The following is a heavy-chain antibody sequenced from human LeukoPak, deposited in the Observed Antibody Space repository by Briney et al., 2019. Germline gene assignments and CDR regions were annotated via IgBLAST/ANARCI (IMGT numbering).Heavy chain of an antibody. D-gene: IGHD5-12*01. CDR1: GYTFTGYY. CDR2: INPNSGGT. CDR3: ASVDSGYDPIARDY. Sequence: APVKVSCKASGYTFTGYYMHWVRQAPGQGLEWMGWINPNSGGTNYAQKFQGRVTMTRDTSISTAYMELSRLRSDDTAVYYCASVDSGYDPIARDYWGQGTLVTVSS. V-gene: IGHV1-2*02. J-gene: IGHJ4*02.